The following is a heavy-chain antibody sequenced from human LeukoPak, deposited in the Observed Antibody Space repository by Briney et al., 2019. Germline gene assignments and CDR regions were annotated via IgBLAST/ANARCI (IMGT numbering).Heavy chain of an antibody. CDR3: ARGEVYFDY. J-gene: IGHJ4*02. Sequence: GGSLRLSCAASGFTFSSYAMHWVRQAPGKGLEWVAVISYDGSNKYYADSVKGRFTISRDNSKNTLCLQMNSLRAEDTAVYYCARGEVYFDYWGQGTLVTVSS. CDR1: GFTFSSYA. CDR2: ISYDGSNK. V-gene: IGHV3-30*04.